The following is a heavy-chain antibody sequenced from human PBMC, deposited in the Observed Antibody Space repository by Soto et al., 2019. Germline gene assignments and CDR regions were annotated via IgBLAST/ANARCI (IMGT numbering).Heavy chain of an antibody. D-gene: IGHD3-16*01. V-gene: IGHV3-53*01. CDR2: ISSGGDP. CDR3: ARDSGYSSAYWEHYFDY. Sequence: GGSLRLSCATSGFSISDKFMSWVRQAPGKGLEWISVISSGGDPSYADSVKGRFTISRDITKNTLFLQMTSLRADDTAVYFCARDSGYSSAYWEHYFDYWGQGTLVTVSS. CDR1: GFSISDKF. J-gene: IGHJ4*02.